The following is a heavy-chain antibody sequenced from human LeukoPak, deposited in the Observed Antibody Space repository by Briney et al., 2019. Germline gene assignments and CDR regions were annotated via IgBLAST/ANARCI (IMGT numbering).Heavy chain of an antibody. CDR3: AREELLGAYYYYGMDV. Sequence: GGSLRLSCAASGFTFSTSWMNWVRQAPGKGLEWVANIKQDGSEKYYVDSVKGRFTISRDNAKNSLYLQMNSLRVEDTAVYYCAREELLGAYYYYGMDVWGQGTTVTVSS. V-gene: IGHV3-7*01. CDR1: GFTFSTSW. D-gene: IGHD1-26*01. CDR2: IKQDGSEK. J-gene: IGHJ6*02.